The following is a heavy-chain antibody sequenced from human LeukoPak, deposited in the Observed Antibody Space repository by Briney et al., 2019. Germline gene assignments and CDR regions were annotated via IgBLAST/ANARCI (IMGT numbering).Heavy chain of an antibody. CDR1: GGSIRNLY. D-gene: IGHD3-10*01. J-gene: IGHJ4*02. Sequence: PSETLSLTCTVSGGSIRNLYWSWVRQPPGKALEWVGYVSDTGHTNSNPSLESRVTISVDTSKNQFSLKFYCARDSSYTSGSYYDDYFDSWSQGTLVTVSS. V-gene: IGHV4-59*11. CDR3: YDDYFDS. CDR2: VSDTGHT.